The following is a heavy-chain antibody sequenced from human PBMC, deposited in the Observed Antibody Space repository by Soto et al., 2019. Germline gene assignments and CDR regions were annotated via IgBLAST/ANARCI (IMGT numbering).Heavy chain of an antibody. J-gene: IGHJ4*01. CDR3: TTDSRTTLPEIRFDY. V-gene: IGHV3-15*07. D-gene: IGHD1-26*01. CDR1: GFPFSNAW. Sequence: GGSLRHSCVASGFPFSNAWINWVRQVPGKGLEWVGRVKSKTDGGSSDYAAAVKGRFAVSRDDSRHIVYLQMNSLKIEDTGVYYCTTDSRTTLPEIRFDYWGHGTQVTVS. CDR2: VKSKTDGGSS.